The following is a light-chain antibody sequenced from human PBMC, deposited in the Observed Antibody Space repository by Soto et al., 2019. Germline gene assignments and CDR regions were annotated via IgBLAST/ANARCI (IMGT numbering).Light chain of an antibody. Sequence: QSSLTQPPSVSGAPGQRVTISCTGSSSNIGADYDVHWYQQLPGTAPKLLVYGDFSRPSGVPDRFSASKSGTSASLAITGLQAEDEADYYWQSYDSSLTGSYVFGTGTKVPVL. CDR3: QSYDSSLTGSYV. J-gene: IGLJ1*01. CDR1: SSNIGADYD. CDR2: GDF. V-gene: IGLV1-40*01.